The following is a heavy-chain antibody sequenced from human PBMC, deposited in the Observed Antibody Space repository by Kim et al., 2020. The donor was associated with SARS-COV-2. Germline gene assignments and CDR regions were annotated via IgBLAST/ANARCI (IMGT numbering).Heavy chain of an antibody. Sequence: SVKVSCKASGGTFSSYAISWVRQAPGQGLEWMGRIIPILGIANYAQKFQGRVTITADKSTSTAYMELSSLRSEDTAAYYCASEAPYCGGDCYSSWDYLG. CDR3: ASEAPYCGGDCYSSWDY. D-gene: IGHD2-21*02. V-gene: IGHV1-69*04. J-gene: IGHJ4*01. CDR1: GGTFSSYA. CDR2: IIPILGIA.